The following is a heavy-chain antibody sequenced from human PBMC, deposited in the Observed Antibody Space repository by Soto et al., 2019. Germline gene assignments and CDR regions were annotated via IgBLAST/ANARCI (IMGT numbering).Heavy chain of an antibody. CDR1: GFTFSSYS. Sequence: GGSLRLSCAASGFTFSSYSMNWVRQAPGKGLEWVSSISSSSSYIYYADSVKGRFTISRDNAKNSLYLQMNSLRSDDTAVYYCARECSTSCSDAFDIWGQGTMVTVSS. D-gene: IGHD2-2*01. CDR2: ISSSSSYI. CDR3: ARECSTSCSDAFDI. V-gene: IGHV3-21*04. J-gene: IGHJ3*02.